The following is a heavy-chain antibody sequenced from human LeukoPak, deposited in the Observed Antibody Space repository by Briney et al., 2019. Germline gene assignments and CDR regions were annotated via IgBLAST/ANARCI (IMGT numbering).Heavy chain of an antibody. V-gene: IGHV3-7*01. Sequence: GESLKISCAASGFTFSDYWMSWVRQAPGKGLEWVAYIKQDGGEKYYVDSVKGRFTISRDNARNSLYLQMDSLGLEDRAVYYCARAGRYGTGCPDYWGQGTQATVSS. CDR2: IKQDGGEK. CDR1: GFTFSDYW. J-gene: IGHJ4*02. CDR3: ARAGRYGTGCPDY. D-gene: IGHD2-8*02.